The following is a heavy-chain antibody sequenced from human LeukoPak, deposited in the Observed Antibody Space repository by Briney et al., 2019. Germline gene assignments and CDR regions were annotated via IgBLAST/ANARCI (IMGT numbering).Heavy chain of an antibody. CDR3: ARDLTTGTTGNLDY. D-gene: IGHD1-1*01. J-gene: IGHJ4*02. CDR1: GYTFTGYY. CDR2: INPNSGGT. Sequence: GASVKVSCKASGYTFTGYYMHWVRQAPGQGLEWMGWINPNSGGTNYAQKFQGRITMTRDTSISTAYMELSRLRSDGTAVYYCARDLTTGTTGNLDYWGQGTLVTVSS. V-gene: IGHV1-2*02.